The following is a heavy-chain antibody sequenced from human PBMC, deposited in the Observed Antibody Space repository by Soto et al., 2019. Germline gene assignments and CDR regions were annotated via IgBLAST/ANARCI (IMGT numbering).Heavy chain of an antibody. Sequence: TLSLTCAVYGGSFSGYYWSWIRQPPGKGLEWIGEINHSGSTNYNPSLKSRVTISVDTSKNQFSLKLSSVTAADTAVYYCARGTLVRGVIHYGMDVWGQGTTVTVSS. CDR1: GGSFSGYY. CDR2: INHSGST. D-gene: IGHD3-10*01. CDR3: ARGTLVRGVIHYGMDV. V-gene: IGHV4-34*01. J-gene: IGHJ6*02.